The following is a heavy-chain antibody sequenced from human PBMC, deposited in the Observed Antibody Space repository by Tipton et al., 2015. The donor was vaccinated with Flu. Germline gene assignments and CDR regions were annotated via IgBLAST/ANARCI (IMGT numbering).Heavy chain of an antibody. V-gene: IGHV4-61*01. J-gene: IGHJ3*02. D-gene: IGHD3-22*01. Sequence: TLSLTCTVSGGSVSSGTYYWSWIRQPPGKGLEWIGYISHSGSTNYNPSLKSRVIISVDRSKNQFSLKLSSVTAADTAVYYCARENTYYYDTSGYCEAFDIWGQGTMVTVSS. CDR3: ARENTYYYDTSGYCEAFDI. CDR1: GGSVSSGTYY. CDR2: ISHSGST.